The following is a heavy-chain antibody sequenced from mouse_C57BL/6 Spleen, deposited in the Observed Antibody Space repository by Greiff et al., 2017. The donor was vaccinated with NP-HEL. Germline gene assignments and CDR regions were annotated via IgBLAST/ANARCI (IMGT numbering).Heavy chain of an antibody. CDR1: GYTFTSYW. Sequence: LQESGAELVKPGASVKMSCKASGYTFTSYWITWVKQRPGQGLEWIGDIYPGSGSTNYNEKFKSKATLTVDTSSSTAYMQLSSLTSEDSAVYYGARGGGGLLLAWFAYWGQGTLVTVSA. V-gene: IGHV1-55*01. CDR3: ARGGGGLLLAWFAY. D-gene: IGHD2-3*01. J-gene: IGHJ3*01. CDR2: IYPGSGST.